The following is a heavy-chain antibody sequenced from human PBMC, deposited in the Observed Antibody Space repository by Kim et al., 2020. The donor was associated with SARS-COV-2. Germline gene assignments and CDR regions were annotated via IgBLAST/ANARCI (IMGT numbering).Heavy chain of an antibody. V-gene: IGHV4-31*11. Sequence: SETLSLTCVVSGDSLSSGDYHWNWIRQLPGKGLEWIGHIYKTGSTYYNQSLKSRIFMSISTSENQFSLSLTSVTTADAAVYFCARSPYGGRYGGPLDQWGEGTLVTVS. CDR1: GDSLSSGDYH. J-gene: IGHJ4*02. CDR3: ARSPYGGRYGGPLDQ. D-gene: IGHD4-17*01. CDR2: IYKTGST.